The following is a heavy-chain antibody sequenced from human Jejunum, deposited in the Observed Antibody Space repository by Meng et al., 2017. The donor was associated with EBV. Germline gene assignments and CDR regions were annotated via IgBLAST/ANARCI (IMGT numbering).Heavy chain of an antibody. CDR3: AGDRRTYCGGDCNPLDY. D-gene: IGHD2-21*02. V-gene: IGHV4-61*01. Sequence: EAGPGLVKPRETLSRNCTVSLSSVSSRSYYWNWIRQGPGKRLGRIGYVYYIGTTHYNPSLQRRVSKSLNTSKNQFPLKLSVVADAETAMYYCAGDRRTYCGGDCNPLDYWGQGTLVTVSS. J-gene: IGHJ4*02. CDR1: LSSVSSRSYY. CDR2: VYYIGTT.